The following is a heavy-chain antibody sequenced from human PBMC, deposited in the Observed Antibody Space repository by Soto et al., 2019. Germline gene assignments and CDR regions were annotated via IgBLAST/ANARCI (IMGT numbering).Heavy chain of an antibody. CDR2: IRSKSNSYAT. CDR1: GFTFSGSA. V-gene: IGHV3-73*01. Sequence: EVQLVESGGGLVQPGGSLKLSCAVSGFTFSGSAMHWVRQASGKGLEWVGRIRSKSNSYATAYAASVKGRFTISRDDSKNTAYLQINRPKTEDTAVYYCTRGYGDYVRDYWGQGTLVTVSS. CDR3: TRGYGDYVRDY. D-gene: IGHD4-17*01. J-gene: IGHJ4*02.